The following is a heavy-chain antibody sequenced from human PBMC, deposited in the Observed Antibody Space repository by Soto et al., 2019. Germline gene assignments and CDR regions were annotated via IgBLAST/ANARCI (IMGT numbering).Heavy chain of an antibody. Sequence: QVQLQQWGAGLLKPSETLSLTCPVNGGSFSDYYWTWIRQPPGKGLEWIGEVNHGGSTHYNPSLKSGVSISVDTSKKQFSLNLTFVTAADTAVYYCAREWWSGSLIGGSLGGEGTLVTVSS. J-gene: IGHJ4*02. D-gene: IGHD3-3*01. CDR2: VNHGGST. V-gene: IGHV4-34*01. CDR1: GGSFSDYY. CDR3: AREWWSGSLIGGSL.